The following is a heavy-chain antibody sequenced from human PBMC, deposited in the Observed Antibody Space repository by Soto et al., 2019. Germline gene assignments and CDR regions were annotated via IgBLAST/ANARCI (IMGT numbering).Heavy chain of an antibody. Sequence: QVQLVQSGAEVKKPGASVKVSCKASGYTFTSYGISWVRQAPGLGLEWMGWISAYNGNTNYAQKLQGRVTMTTDTSTSTAYMELRSLRSDDTAVYYCARGPPTVRYFDWLPRNYGMDVWGQGTTVTVSS. CDR2: ISAYNGNT. D-gene: IGHD3-9*01. CDR3: ARGPPTVRYFDWLPRNYGMDV. J-gene: IGHJ6*02. CDR1: GYTFTSYG. V-gene: IGHV1-18*01.